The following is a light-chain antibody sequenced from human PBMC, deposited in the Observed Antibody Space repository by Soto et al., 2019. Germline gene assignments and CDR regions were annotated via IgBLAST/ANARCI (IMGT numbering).Light chain of an antibody. CDR2: SNA. J-gene: IGLJ1*01. CDR3: QSYDSSLTSYV. CDR1: SSDIGAGHD. Sequence: VLTQPPSVSEAPGQRVTISCTGTSSDIGAGHDVHWYQQLPGAAPKLLIHSNAIRPSGVPDRFSGSKSGTSASLAITGLRAEDEADYYCQSYDSSLTSYVFGSGTKLTVL. V-gene: IGLV1-40*01.